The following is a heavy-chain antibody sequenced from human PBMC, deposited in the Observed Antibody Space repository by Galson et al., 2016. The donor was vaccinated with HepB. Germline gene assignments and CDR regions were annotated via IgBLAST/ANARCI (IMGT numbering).Heavy chain of an antibody. D-gene: IGHD5-12*01. J-gene: IGHJ3*02. CDR1: GFSLSTSGIR. V-gene: IGHV2-70*04. Sequence: PALVKPTQTLTLTCTFSGFSLSTSGIRVSWIRQPPGKALEWLARIDWDDDKFYSTSLKTRLTLSKDTSKNQVVLTMTNMDPVDTTPYFCARMEYLDSAHSGYGRGGFDIWGRGTMVTVSS. CDR3: ARMEYLDSAHSGYGRGGFDI. CDR2: IDWDDDK.